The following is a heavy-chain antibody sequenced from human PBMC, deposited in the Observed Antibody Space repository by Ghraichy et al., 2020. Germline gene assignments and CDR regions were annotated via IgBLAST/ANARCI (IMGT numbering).Heavy chain of an antibody. CDR2: IYDDVTT. Sequence: GGSLRLSCAASGFTVSTKYMSWVRQAPGKGLEWVSVIYDDVTTYYIDAVKGRFTLSRDNSKNTLYLQMNSLRAEDAAVYYCARRLYGTSPAYYYGMDVWGQGTTVTVSS. V-gene: IGHV3-66*04. CDR3: ARRLYGTSPAYYYGMDV. CDR1: GFTVSTKY. J-gene: IGHJ6*02. D-gene: IGHD2/OR15-2a*01.